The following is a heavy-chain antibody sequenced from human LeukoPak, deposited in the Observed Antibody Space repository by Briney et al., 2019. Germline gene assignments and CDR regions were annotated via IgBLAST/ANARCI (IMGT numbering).Heavy chain of an antibody. D-gene: IGHD6-13*01. CDR2: IYTSGST. J-gene: IGHJ6*03. CDR3: ARDGGVRQQLATSEHYYYYYYMDV. V-gene: IGHV4-4*07. CDR1: GGSISSYY. Sequence: SGTLSLTCTVSGGSISSYYWSWIRQPAGKGLEWIGRIYTSGSTKYNPSLKSRVTVSVDTSKNQFSMKLRSVTAADTAVYYCARDGGVRQQLATSEHYYYYYYMDVWGKGTTVTVSS.